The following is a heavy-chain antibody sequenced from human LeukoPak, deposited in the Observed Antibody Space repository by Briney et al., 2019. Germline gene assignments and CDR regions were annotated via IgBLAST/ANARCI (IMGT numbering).Heavy chain of an antibody. Sequence: SETLSLTCAVYGRSFSGYYWSWIRQPPGKGLEWIGEINHSGSTNYNPSLKSRVNISVDTSKNQFSLELSSVTAADTAVYYCARRGSSDYYYMDVWGKGTTVTVSS. CDR2: INHSGST. CDR3: ARRGSSDYYYMDV. CDR1: GRSFSGYY. D-gene: IGHD6-25*01. J-gene: IGHJ6*03. V-gene: IGHV4-34*01.